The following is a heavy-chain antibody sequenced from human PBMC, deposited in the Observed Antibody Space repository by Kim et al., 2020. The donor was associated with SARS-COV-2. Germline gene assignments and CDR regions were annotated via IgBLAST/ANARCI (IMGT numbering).Heavy chain of an antibody. Sequence: ASVKVSCKASGYTFTSYDINWVRQATGQGLEWMGWMNPNSGNTGYAQKFQGRVTMTRNTSISTAYMELSSLRSEDTAVYYCARARLPLRRITIFGPLSLGRYYYYMDVWGKGTTVTVSS. CDR2: MNPNSGNT. D-gene: IGHD3-3*01. J-gene: IGHJ6*03. CDR1: GYTFTSYD. CDR3: ARARLPLRRITIFGPLSLGRYYYYMDV. V-gene: IGHV1-8*01.